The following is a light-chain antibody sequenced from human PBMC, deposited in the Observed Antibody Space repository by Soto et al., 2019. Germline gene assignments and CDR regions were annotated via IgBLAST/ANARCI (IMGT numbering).Light chain of an antibody. Sequence: DIQMTQSPSSLSASVGDRVTITCQASQDIKNYLDWYQQKSGKAPKLLIYGASDLETGVPSRFSGSGSGTDFTFTINSLQPEDIATYYCQQYDSLPLTFGGGTKVDI. V-gene: IGKV1-33*01. CDR3: QQYDSLPLT. CDR2: GAS. CDR1: QDIKNY. J-gene: IGKJ4*01.